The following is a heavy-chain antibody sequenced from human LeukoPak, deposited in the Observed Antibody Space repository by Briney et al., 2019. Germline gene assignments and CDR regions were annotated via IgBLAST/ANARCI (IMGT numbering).Heavy chain of an antibody. CDR3: ASSSWYGNWFDP. D-gene: IGHD6-13*01. J-gene: IGHJ5*02. CDR2: IYYTGST. CDR1: GGSISSYY. V-gene: IGHV4-59*01. Sequence: SETLSLTCTVSGGSISSYYWSWIRQPPGKGLEWIGYIYYTGSTNYNPSLKSRVTISVDTFKNQFSLKLSSVTAADTAVYYCASSSWYGNWFDPWGQGTLVTVSS.